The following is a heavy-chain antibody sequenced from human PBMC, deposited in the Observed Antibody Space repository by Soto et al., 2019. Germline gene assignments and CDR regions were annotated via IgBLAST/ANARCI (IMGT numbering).Heavy chain of an antibody. J-gene: IGHJ6*04. CDR1: GFTFDDYA. CDR2: ISWNGGNI. CDR3: AKAVGGYSGYGMDV. V-gene: IGHV3-9*01. Sequence: GGSLRLSCAASGFTFDDYAMLWVRQAPGKGLEWVSGISWNGGNIPYADSVRGRFTISRDNAKNSLYLQMNSLRTEDTALYYCAKAVGGYSGYGMDVWGKGTTVTVSS. D-gene: IGHD5-12*01.